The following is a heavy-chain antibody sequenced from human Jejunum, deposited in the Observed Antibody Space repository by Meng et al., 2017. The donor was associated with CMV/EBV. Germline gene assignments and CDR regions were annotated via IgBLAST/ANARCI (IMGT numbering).Heavy chain of an antibody. CDR1: GLIFNIYA. D-gene: IGHD1-26*01. J-gene: IGHJ4*02. CDR3: AKRGGNLYFDY. CDR2: ISGSGGAT. Sequence: CVGSGLIFNIYAMSWVRQAPGKGLEWVAGISGSGGATWYADSVKGRFTVSRDNSKNMVYLQMSSLRAEDTAVYYCAKRGGNLYFDYWGQGTLVTVSS. V-gene: IGHV3-23*01.